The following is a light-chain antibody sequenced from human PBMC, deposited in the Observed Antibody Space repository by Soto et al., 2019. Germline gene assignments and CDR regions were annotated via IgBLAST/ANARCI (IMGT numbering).Light chain of an antibody. CDR3: SSYTSSSTLV. V-gene: IGLV2-14*01. J-gene: IGLJ2*01. Sequence: QSALTQPASVSGSPGQSITISCTGTSSDVGGYNYVSWYQQHPGKAPKLMIYEVSNRLSGDSNRFSGSKSGNTASLTISGLQAEDEADYYFSSYTSSSTLVVGGGTKLTVL. CDR2: EVS. CDR1: SSDVGGYNY.